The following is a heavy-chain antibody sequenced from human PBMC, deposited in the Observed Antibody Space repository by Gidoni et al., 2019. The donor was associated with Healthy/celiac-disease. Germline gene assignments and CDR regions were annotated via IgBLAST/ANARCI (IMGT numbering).Heavy chain of an antibody. CDR3: AKDLVGGSYYIFHY. J-gene: IGHJ4*02. V-gene: IGHV3-23*01. Sequence: TISRDNSKNTLYLQMNSLRAEDTAVYYCAKDLVGGSYYIFHYWGQGTLVTVSS. D-gene: IGHD1-26*01.